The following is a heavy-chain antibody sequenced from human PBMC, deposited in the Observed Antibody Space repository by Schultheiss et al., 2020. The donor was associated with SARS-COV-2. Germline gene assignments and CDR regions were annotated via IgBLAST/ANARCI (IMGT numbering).Heavy chain of an antibody. J-gene: IGHJ3*01. CDR3: AKGAVAGDDAFDL. CDR2: ISASGDSV. Sequence: GGSLRLSCAASGFTFSNYAMTWVRQAPGKGLEWVSGISASGDSVYYAGSVKGRFTVSRDNSMTTLWLQMNSLAAGDTAVYYCAKGAVAGDDAFDLWGQGTTVTVSS. D-gene: IGHD6-19*01. CDR1: GFTFSNYA. V-gene: IGHV3-23*01.